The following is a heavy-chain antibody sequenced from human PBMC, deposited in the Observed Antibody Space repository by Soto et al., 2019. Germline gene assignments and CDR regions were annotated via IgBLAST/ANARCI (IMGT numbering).Heavy chain of an antibody. CDR3: AGAFITMVRGVVINWFDP. V-gene: IGHV4-59*01. D-gene: IGHD3-10*01. J-gene: IGHJ5*02. Sequence: QVQVQESGPGLVKPSETLALTCSVSGASFSSYYWSWIRQTPGKGLEWIGYIYYNGNTDYNPSLKSRVTMSVDTSKNQFFLKLTSVTAADTAVYYCAGAFITMVRGVVINWFDPWGQGTLVTVSS. CDR2: IYYNGNT. CDR1: GASFSSYY.